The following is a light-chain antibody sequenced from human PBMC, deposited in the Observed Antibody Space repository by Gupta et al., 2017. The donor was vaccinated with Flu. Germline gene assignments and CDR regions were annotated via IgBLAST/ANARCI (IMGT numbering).Light chain of an antibody. V-gene: IGKV3-20*01. CDR2: SAS. Sequence: VLTQSPDTLSLLPGERATLSCRTSHSISSTYLGWYQQKPGQAPRLLIHSASTRATGVPERFSVSGSGTDFTLTISRLEPEDSAVYYCQQEGNAPFTFGHGTRVDIK. J-gene: IGKJ3*01. CDR1: HSISSTY. CDR3: QQEGNAPFT.